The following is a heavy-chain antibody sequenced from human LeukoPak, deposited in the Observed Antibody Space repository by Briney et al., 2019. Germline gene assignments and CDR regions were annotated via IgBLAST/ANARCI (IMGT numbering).Heavy chain of an antibody. CDR2: INPSGGST. D-gene: IGHD2-2*01. J-gene: IGHJ4*02. CDR1: GYTLTELS. CDR3: ARGGEYQLLDDF. Sequence: ASVKVSCKVSGYTLTELSMHWVRQAPGQGLEWMGIINPSGGSTIYAQKFQDKVSMTRDTSTNTVYMELSSLSSEDTAVYYCARGGEYQLLDDFWVQGTLVTVSS. V-gene: IGHV1-46*01.